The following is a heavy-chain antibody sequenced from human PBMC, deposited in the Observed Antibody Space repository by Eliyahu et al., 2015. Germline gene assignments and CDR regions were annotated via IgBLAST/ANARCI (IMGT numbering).Heavy chain of an antibody. CDR2: ITPIFGTA. J-gene: IGHJ4*02. V-gene: IGHV1-69*01. Sequence: QVQLVQSGAEVKKPGSSVRVXCXAXGXPFSTFAINWVRQAPGQGLEWVGGITPIFGTAKYXQKFQGRVTITADESTSTAYMELSSLRFEDTAVYYCAREAGYSYGFYSLYWGQGTLVTVSS. D-gene: IGHD5-18*01. CDR1: GXPFSTFA. CDR3: AREAGYSYGFYSLY.